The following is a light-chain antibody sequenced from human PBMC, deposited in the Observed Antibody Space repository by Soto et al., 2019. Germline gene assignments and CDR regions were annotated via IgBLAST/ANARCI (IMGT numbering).Light chain of an antibody. V-gene: IGKV3-11*01. CDR2: DAS. CDR3: QQRSNWPPIT. CDR1: QNVGTF. J-gene: IGKJ5*01. Sequence: ILWTQALATLSLSAWYSATLSYRASQNVGTFLAWYQQRPGQVPRLLIYDASNRATGIPARFSGSGSGTDFTLTISGLETEDFAVYYCQQRSNWPPITFCQGTLLEIK.